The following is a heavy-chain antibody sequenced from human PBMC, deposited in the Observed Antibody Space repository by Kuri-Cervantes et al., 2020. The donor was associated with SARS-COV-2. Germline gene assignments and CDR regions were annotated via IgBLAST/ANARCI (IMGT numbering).Heavy chain of an antibody. CDR2: ISGGSSTM. CDR3: ATMGATTSNYYYGLDV. J-gene: IGHJ6*02. Sequence: GESLKISCAASGFTFSSCSMNWIRQAPGRGLEWVAYISGGSSTMHYADSVQGRFTISRDNAKNSLYLQMNSLRHEDTAVYYCATMGATTSNYYYGLDVWGHGTTVTVSS. CDR1: GFTFSSCS. D-gene: IGHD1-26*01. V-gene: IGHV3-48*02.